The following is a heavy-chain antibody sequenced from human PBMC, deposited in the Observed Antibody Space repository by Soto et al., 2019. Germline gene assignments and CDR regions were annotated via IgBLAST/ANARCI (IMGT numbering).Heavy chain of an antibody. D-gene: IGHD3-22*01. CDR2: ISGSGGST. J-gene: IGHJ4*02. CDR1: VFSFSCYA. V-gene: IGHV3-23*01. CDR3: AKDPIKEYDSSGYYFDC. Sequence: RRSLRLSCVSSVFSFSCYAMVRFRQAPGKGLEWVSAISGSGGSTYYADSVKGRFTISRDNSKNTLYLQMNSLRAEDTAVYYCAKDPIKEYDSSGYYFDCWGQGT.